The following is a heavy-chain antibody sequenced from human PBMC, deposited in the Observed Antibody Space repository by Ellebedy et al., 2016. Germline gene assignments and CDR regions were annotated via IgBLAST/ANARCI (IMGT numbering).Heavy chain of an antibody. Sequence: SETLSLXXTVSGGSISSSSYYWGWIRQPPGKGLEWIGSIYYSGSTYYNPSLKSRVTISVDTSKNQFSLKLSSVTAADTAVYYCARDWGRWGQGTLVTVSS. D-gene: IGHD3-16*01. CDR1: GGSISSSSYY. J-gene: IGHJ4*02. CDR2: IYYSGST. CDR3: ARDWGR. V-gene: IGHV4-39*07.